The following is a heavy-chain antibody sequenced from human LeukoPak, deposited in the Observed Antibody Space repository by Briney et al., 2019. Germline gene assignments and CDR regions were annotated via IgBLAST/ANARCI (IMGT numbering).Heavy chain of an antibody. V-gene: IGHV4-38-2*02. Sequence: SETLSLTCTVSGYSISSGCYWGWIRQPPGKGLEWIGNIYHTGSTNYNPSLKSRLTMSVDTSKNQFSLKLSSVTAADTAVYYCARVPNRAGDYGDNYFDFWGQGSLVTVSS. J-gene: IGHJ4*02. CDR1: GYSISSGCY. CDR3: ARVPNRAGDYGDNYFDF. D-gene: IGHD4-17*01. CDR2: IYHTGST.